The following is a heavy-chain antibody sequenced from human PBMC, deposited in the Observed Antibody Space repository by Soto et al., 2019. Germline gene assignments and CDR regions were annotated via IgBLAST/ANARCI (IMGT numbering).Heavy chain of an antibody. CDR3: ARDKDRDQWGGNYYYSLDV. Sequence: QVQLVQSGPEVKKPGSSVKVSCKLSGGTFRTYAISWVRQAPGQGLEWMGGIIPIFRTPDDSQKFQGRVTIIADESTTTAYMELSTLTFEDTAVYYCARDKDRDQWGGNYYYSLDVWGQGTTVTVSS. J-gene: IGHJ6*02. CDR2: IIPIFRTP. CDR1: GGTFRTYA. V-gene: IGHV1-69*12. D-gene: IGHD1-26*01.